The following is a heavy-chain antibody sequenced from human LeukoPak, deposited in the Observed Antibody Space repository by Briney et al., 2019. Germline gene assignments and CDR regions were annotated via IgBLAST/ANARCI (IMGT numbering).Heavy chain of an antibody. CDR2: ISHDGNSK. D-gene: IGHD3-10*01. CDR1: GFTFSDFG. J-gene: IGHJ5*02. V-gene: IGHV3-30*03. CDR3: ARSPITMVRGVIITNWFDP. Sequence: GRSLRLSCAASGFTFSDFGMHWVRQAPGKGLESVAVISHDGNSKYSADSVKGRFTISRDNSKNTLYLQMNSLRAEDTAVYYCARSPITMVRGVIITNWFDPWGQGTLVTVSS.